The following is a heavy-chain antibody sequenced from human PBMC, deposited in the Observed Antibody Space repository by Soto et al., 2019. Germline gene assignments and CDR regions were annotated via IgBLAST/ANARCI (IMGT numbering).Heavy chain of an antibody. J-gene: IGHJ4*02. V-gene: IGHV1-18*01. D-gene: IGHD5-12*01. CDR1: GYTFTSYG. CDR2: ISANIGKA. Sequence: ASVKVSCKASGYTFTSYGISWVRQAPGQGLEWMGWISANIGKANYAQKFQGRVTMTADESTSTAYMELSSLRSEDTAVYYCARAPSDSGYDYAYFDYWGQGTLVTVSS. CDR3: ARAPSDSGYDYAYFDY.